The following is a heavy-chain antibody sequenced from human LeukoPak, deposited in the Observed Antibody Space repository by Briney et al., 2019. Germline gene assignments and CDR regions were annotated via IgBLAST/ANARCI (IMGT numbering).Heavy chain of an antibody. J-gene: IGHJ4*02. V-gene: IGHV3-9*01. CDR2: ISWNGNSI. CDR3: AKTTSGYASSFAC. Sequence: GRSLRLSCAASGFTFDDYAMHWVRQAPGQGLEWVSGISWNGNSIDYADSVKGRFTISRDNAKNSLYLQMNSPRAEDSALYFCAKTTSGYASSFACWGQGTLVTVSS. CDR1: GFTFDDYA. D-gene: IGHD2-2*01.